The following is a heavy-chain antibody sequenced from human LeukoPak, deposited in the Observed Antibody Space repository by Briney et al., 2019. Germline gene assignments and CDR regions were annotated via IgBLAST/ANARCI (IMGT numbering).Heavy chain of an antibody. Sequence: SETLSLTCTVSGVSISSYYWSWIRQPPGKGLEWIGYIYYSGSTNYNPSLKSRVTISVDTSKNQFSLKLSSVTAADTAVYYCARVAVLSPYYFDYWGQGTLVTVSS. CDR2: IYYSGST. V-gene: IGHV4-59*01. J-gene: IGHJ4*02. D-gene: IGHD2-15*01. CDR3: ARVAVLSPYYFDY. CDR1: GVSISSYY.